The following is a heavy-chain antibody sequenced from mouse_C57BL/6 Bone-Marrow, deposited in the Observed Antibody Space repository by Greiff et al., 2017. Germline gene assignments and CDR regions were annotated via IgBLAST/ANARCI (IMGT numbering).Heavy chain of an antibody. Sequence: LKQPGAELVKPGASVKLSCKASGYTFTSYWMQWVKQRPGPGPEWIGEIDPSDSYPNYNQKFKGKATLTVDTSSSTAYMQLSILTSEDSAVYYCAREVITTVDYFDYWGQGTTLTVSS. D-gene: IGHD1-1*01. J-gene: IGHJ2*01. CDR3: AREVITTVDYFDY. V-gene: IGHV1-50*01. CDR2: IDPSDSYP. CDR1: GYTFTSYW.